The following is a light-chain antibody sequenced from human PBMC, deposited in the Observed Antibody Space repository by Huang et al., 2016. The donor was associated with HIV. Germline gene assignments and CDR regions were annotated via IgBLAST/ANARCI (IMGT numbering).Light chain of an antibody. CDR1: RSLSST. CDR3: QQYNNWPPA. Sequence: EVVMTQSPVTLSVSPGERATLYCRASRSLSSTIAWYQQKLGQAPRLLIYGTSTRATGIPARFSGTGSGTEVTLTISSLQSEDFAVYYCQQYNNWPPAFGQGTKVEIK. J-gene: IGKJ1*01. CDR2: GTS. V-gene: IGKV3-15*01.